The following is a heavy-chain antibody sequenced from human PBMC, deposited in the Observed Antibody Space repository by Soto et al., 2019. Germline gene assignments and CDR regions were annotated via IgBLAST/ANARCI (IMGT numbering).Heavy chain of an antibody. CDR3: APQVPAAIEGMDV. V-gene: IGHV4-34*01. CDR1: GGSFSGYY. D-gene: IGHD2-2*01. Sequence: PSETLSLTCAVYGGSFSGYYWSWIRQPPGKGLEWIGEINHSGSTNYNPSLKSRVTISVDTSKNQFSLKLSSVTAADTAVYYCAPQVPAAIEGMDVWGQGTTVTVSS. J-gene: IGHJ6*02. CDR2: INHSGST.